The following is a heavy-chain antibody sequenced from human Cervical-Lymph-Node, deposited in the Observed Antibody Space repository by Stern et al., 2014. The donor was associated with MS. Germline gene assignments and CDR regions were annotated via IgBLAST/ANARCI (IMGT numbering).Heavy chain of an antibody. CDR2: FDPEDGET. CDR1: GHPLSELA. J-gene: IGHJ4*02. CDR3: ATDRGFN. V-gene: IGHV1-24*01. Sequence: VQLVESGAEVKKPGASVTVSCNVAGHPLSELAMHWLRQLPTRGLEWMGQFDPEDGETVYAQQFQGRPSLTKDPSTGTAYMTLTPLRSNATPVYYCATDRGFNWGPGTLFPVSP. D-gene: IGHD3-10*01.